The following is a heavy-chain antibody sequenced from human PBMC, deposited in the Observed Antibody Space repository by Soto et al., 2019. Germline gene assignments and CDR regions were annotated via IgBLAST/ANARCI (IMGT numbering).Heavy chain of an antibody. V-gene: IGHV5-51*01. CDR2: IYPGDSNT. CDR1: GYSLTSYW. Sequence: GESLKISCKGSGYSLTSYWIGWVRQMPGKGLEWMGIIYPGDSNTRYSPSLQGQVTISVDKSISTAYLQWSSLKATDTAMYYCARHAYDFWSGHPNPRYYYGMDVWGQGTTVTV. D-gene: IGHD3-3*01. CDR3: ARHAYDFWSGHPNPRYYYGMDV. J-gene: IGHJ6*02.